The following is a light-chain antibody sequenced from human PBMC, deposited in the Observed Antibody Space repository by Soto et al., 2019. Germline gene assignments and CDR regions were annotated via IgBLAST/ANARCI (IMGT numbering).Light chain of an antibody. Sequence: QSALTQPRSVSGSPGQSVTISCTGTSSDVGGYNYVSWYQQHPGKAPKLMIYDVSKWPSGVPDRFSGSESGNTASLTISGLQAEDEADYYCCSYAGSYVFGTGTKVTVL. CDR3: CSYAGSYV. J-gene: IGLJ1*01. V-gene: IGLV2-11*01. CDR2: DVS. CDR1: SSDVGGYNY.